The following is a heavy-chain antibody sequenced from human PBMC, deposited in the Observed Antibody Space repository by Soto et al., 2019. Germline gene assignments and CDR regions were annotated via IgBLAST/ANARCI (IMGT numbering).Heavy chain of an antibody. V-gene: IGHV3-30-3*01. J-gene: IGHJ2*01. CDR1: GFTFSSYA. CDR3: ARRPMFCSGGTCYSFWYFDL. D-gene: IGHD2-15*01. CDR2: ISYDGSNK. Sequence: PGGSLRLSCAASGFTFSSYAMHWVRQAPGKGLEWVAVISYDGSNKYYADSVKGRFTISRDNSKNTLYLQMNSLRAEDTAVYYCARRPMFCSGGTCYSFWYFDLWGRGTLVTVSS.